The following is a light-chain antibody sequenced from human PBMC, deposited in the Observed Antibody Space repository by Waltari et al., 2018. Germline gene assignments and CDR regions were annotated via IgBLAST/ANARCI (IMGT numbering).Light chain of an antibody. J-gene: IGKJ1*01. V-gene: IGKV2-28*01. Sequence: EIVLTQSPLSLPVIPGEPASISCTSSRSLLNSNGYTYLDWYVQKPGQSPHLLIYSGSNRASVVPDRFTGSGSGTDFTLKISRVEAEDVGVYYCMQPLETPWTFGQGTKVEMK. CDR3: MQPLETPWT. CDR2: SGS. CDR1: RSLLNSNGYTY.